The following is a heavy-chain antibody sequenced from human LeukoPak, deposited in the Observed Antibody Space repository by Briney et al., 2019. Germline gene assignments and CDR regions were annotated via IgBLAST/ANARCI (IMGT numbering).Heavy chain of an antibody. D-gene: IGHD4-11*01. J-gene: IGHJ4*02. CDR2: IKQDGSEK. CDR1: GFTFSSYW. CDR3: AGSREYSWNPLDY. V-gene: IGHV3-7*01. Sequence: GGSLRLSCAASGFTFSSYWMSWVRQAPGKGLEWVANIKQDGSEKYYVDSVKGRFTISRDNAKNSLYLQMNSLRAEDTAVYYCAGSREYSWNPLDYWGQGTLVTVSS.